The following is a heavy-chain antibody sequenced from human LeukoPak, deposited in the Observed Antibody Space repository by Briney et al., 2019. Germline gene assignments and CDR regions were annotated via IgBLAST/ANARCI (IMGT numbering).Heavy chain of an antibody. CDR1: GGSFSGYY. J-gene: IGHJ4*02. CDR2: VNHSGST. D-gene: IGHD3-3*01. CDR3: ARRYDFWSGYPPPLDY. V-gene: IGHV4-34*01. Sequence: SETLSLTCAVYGGSFSGYYWSWIRQPPGKGLEWIGEVNHSGSTNYNPSLKSRVTISVDTSKNPFSLKLSSVTAADTAVYYCARRYDFWSGYPPPLDYWGQGTLVTVSS.